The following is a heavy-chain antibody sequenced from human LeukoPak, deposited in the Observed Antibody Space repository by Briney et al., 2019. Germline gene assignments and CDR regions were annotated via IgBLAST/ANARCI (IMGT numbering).Heavy chain of an antibody. V-gene: IGHV6-1*01. Sequence: SQTLSLTCVISGDSVSSNSAAWNWLRQSPSRGLEWLVRTYFRSKWYNDYVVSVKSRIIINADTSKNHFSLQLNSVTPEDTAVYFCARNGIGTTYDAFGIWGQGTMVTVSS. D-gene: IGHD1-1*01. CDR3: ARNGIGTTYDAFGI. CDR2: TYFRSKWYN. J-gene: IGHJ3*02. CDR1: GDSVSSNSAA.